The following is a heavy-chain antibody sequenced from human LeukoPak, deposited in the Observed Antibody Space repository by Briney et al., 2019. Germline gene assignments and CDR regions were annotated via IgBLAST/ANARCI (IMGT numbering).Heavy chain of an antibody. CDR1: GYTFTSYY. CDR3: ARAGRLCVGTSCYRSSYYYYYMDV. CDR2: INPSGGST. D-gene: IGHD2-2*02. J-gene: IGHJ6*03. V-gene: IGHV1-46*01. Sequence: ASVKVSCKASGYTFTSYYMHWVRQAPGQGLEWMGIINPSGGSTSYAQKFQGRVTMTRDMSTSTVYMELSSLRSEGTAVYYCARAGRLCVGTSCYRSSYYYYYMDVWGKGTTVTVSS.